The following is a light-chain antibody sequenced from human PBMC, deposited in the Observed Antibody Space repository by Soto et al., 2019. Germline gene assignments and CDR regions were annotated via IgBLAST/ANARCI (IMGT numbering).Light chain of an antibody. CDR1: QSVSSGY. CDR3: QQYGSSPPMYT. Sequence: EIVLTQSPGTLSLSPGERATLSCRASQSVSSGYLAWYQQKPGQAPRLLIYGASSRATGIPDRFSGSGSGTDFTLTISRLEPEVFAVYYCQQYGSSPPMYTFGQGTKLEIK. J-gene: IGKJ2*01. V-gene: IGKV3-20*01. CDR2: GAS.